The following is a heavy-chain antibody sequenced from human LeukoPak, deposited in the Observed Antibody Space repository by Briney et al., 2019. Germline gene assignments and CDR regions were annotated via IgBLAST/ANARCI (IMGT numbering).Heavy chain of an antibody. CDR1: GYTFTYHY. V-gene: IGHV1-46*01. D-gene: IGHD1-1*01. CDR2: INPSNGDT. Sequence: GASVKVFCTASGYTFTYHYIHLVRQAPGQGLEWMGIINPSNGDTNYAQRFQGRVTMTRDTSTSTVYMELSSLDSEDTGVYYCARESDVGKDFDCWGQGTLVTVSS. J-gene: IGHJ4*02. CDR3: ARESDVGKDFDC.